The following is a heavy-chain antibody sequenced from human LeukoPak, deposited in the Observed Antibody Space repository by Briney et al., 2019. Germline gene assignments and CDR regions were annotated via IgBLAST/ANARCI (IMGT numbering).Heavy chain of an antibody. CDR1: GYSISSGYY. Sequence: PSETLSLTCIVSGYSISSGYYWGWIRQPPGKGLEWIGSIYHSGSTYYNPSLKSQLTISVDTSKNQFSLKLSSVTAADTAVYYCAREIYCSGGSCYYKYFDYWGQGTLVTVSS. V-gene: IGHV4-38-2*02. CDR2: IYHSGST. D-gene: IGHD2-15*01. J-gene: IGHJ4*02. CDR3: AREIYCSGGSCYYKYFDY.